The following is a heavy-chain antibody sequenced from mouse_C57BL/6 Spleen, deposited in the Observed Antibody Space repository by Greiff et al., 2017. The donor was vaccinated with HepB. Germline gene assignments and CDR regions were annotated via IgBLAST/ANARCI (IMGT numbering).Heavy chain of an antibody. D-gene: IGHD2-3*01. V-gene: IGHV1-69*01. J-gene: IGHJ4*01. CDR3: ARYNGSFYAMDY. CDR2: IDPSDSYT. Sequence: VQLQQSGAELVMPGASVKLSCKASGYTFTSYWMHWVKQRPGQGLEWIGEIDPSDSYTNYNQKFKGKSTLTVDKSSSTAYMQLSSLTSEDSAVYYCARYNGSFYAMDYWGQGTSVTVSS. CDR1: GYTFTSYW.